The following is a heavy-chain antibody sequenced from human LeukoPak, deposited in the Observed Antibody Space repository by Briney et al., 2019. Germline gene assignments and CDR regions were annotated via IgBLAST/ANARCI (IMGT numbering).Heavy chain of an antibody. J-gene: IGHJ4*02. CDR3: AREPQYYYDSSGYCDY. Sequence: GGSLRLSCAASGFTFTSYAMSWVRQAPGKGLEWVSAISGSGDTTFYADSVRGRFTISRDNSKNTVYLQMNSLRAEDTAVYYCAREPQYYYDSSGYCDYWGQGTLVTVSS. CDR2: ISGSGDTT. CDR1: GFTFTSYA. V-gene: IGHV3-23*01. D-gene: IGHD3-22*01.